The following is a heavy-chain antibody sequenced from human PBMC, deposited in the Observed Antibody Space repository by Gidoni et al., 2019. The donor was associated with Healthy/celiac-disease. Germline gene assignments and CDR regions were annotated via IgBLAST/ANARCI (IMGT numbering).Heavy chain of an antibody. J-gene: IGHJ3*02. V-gene: IGHV3-9*01. CDR3: AKDTQELGYDSSGCCAGAFDI. D-gene: IGHD3-22*01. CDR1: GFTFDDYA. Sequence: EVQLVESAGGLVQRGRSRIFSCPAPGFTFDDYAMPWGRQAPGKGLEGVSGIRWNSGSIGYTDAVKGRFNIYGDNAKNTLYLQMNSLRAEDTALYYCAKDTQELGYDSSGCCAGAFDIWGQGTMVTVSS. CDR2: IRWNSGSI.